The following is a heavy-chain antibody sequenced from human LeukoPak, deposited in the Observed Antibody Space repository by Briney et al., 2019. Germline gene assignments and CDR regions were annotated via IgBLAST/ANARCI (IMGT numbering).Heavy chain of an antibody. V-gene: IGHV3-23*01. D-gene: IGHD6-19*01. CDR1: GFTFSSYA. CDR2: FSGSGGST. J-gene: IGHJ4*02. CDR3: AKDFRAAVADTGGFDY. Sequence: QPGGSLRLSCAASGFTFSSYAMSWVRPAPGKGLHWVSAFSGSGGSTYYADSVKGRFTISRDNSKNTLYLQMNSLRAEDTAVYYCAKDFRAAVADTGGFDYWGQGTLVTVSS.